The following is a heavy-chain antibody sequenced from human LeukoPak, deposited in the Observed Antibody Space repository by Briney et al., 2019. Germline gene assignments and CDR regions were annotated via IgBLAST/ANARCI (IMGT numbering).Heavy chain of an antibody. V-gene: IGHV1-69*05. CDR2: IIPIFGTA. CDR1: GGTFSSYA. CDR3: ARLASGSYAKDY. Sequence: SVKVSCKASGGTFSSYAISWVRQAPGQGLEWMGGIIPIFGTANYAQKFQGRVTITTDESTSTAYMELSSPRSEDTAVYYCARLASGSYAKDYWGQGTLVTVSS. D-gene: IGHD1-26*01. J-gene: IGHJ4*02.